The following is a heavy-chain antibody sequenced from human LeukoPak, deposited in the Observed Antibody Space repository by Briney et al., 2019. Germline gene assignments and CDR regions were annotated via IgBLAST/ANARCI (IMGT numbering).Heavy chain of an antibody. CDR2: TYYSGST. V-gene: IGHV4-30-4*01. J-gene: IGHJ6*04. CDR1: GGSISSGDYY. D-gene: IGHD6-13*01. Sequence: SETLSLTCTVSGGSISSGDYYWSWIRQPPGKGLEWIGYTYYSGSTYYNPSLKSRVTISVDTSKNQFSLKLSSVTAADTAVYYCARGLDSSSWYYYYGMDVWGKGTTVTVSS. CDR3: ARGLDSSSWYYYYGMDV.